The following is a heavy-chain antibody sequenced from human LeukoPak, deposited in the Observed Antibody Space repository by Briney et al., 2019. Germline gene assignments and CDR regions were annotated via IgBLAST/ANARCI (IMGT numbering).Heavy chain of an antibody. J-gene: IGHJ3*02. D-gene: IGHD1-26*01. Sequence: ASVKVSCKASGYTFINYGLTWVRQAPGQGFQWMGWISAYTGSTNYAQKFQGRVTMPTDPSTSTAYMEFRSLTSNATAVYYCARTVGATGAFDIWGQGTMVIVSS. CDR1: GYTFINYG. CDR3: ARTVGATGAFDI. CDR2: ISAYTGST. V-gene: IGHV1-18*01.